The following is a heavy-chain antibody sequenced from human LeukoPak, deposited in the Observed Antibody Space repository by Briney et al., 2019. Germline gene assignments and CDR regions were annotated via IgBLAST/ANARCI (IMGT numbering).Heavy chain of an antibody. J-gene: IGHJ6*03. Sequence: PGGSLRLSCAASGFIFSNYWMNWVRQAPGKGLEWVANIKQDGSEKNYVDSVKGRFTISRDNAKNSLYLQMNSLRAEDTAVYYCASRQEGNYFDWSYYYYYYMDVWGKGTTVTISS. V-gene: IGHV3-7*01. D-gene: IGHD3-9*01. CDR3: ASRQEGNYFDWSYYYYYYMDV. CDR2: IKQDGSEK. CDR1: GFIFSNYW.